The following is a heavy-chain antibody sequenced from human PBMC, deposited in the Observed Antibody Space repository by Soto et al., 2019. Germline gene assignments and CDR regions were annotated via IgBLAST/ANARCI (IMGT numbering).Heavy chain of an antibody. J-gene: IGHJ4*02. CDR3: AKDEEGFDY. Sequence: QVQLVESGGGVVQPGRSLRLSCAASGFTFSSYGMHWVRQAPGKGLEWVAVISYDGSNKYYADSVKGRFTISRDNSKNTLYLQMNSLRAGDTAVYYCAKDEEGFDYWGQGTLVTVSS. V-gene: IGHV3-30*18. CDR1: GFTFSSYG. CDR2: ISYDGSNK.